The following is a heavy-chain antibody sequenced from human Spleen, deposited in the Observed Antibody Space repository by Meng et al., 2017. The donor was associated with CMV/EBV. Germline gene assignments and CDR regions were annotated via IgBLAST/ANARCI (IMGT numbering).Heavy chain of an antibody. D-gene: IGHD2-21*02. V-gene: IGHV4-30-4*08. CDR3: ARSPYCGGDCRLFDL. CDR1: GGSISSGDYY. Sequence: QGQRRELGPGLVKPSQTLSLTCTVSGGSISSGDYYWSWIRQPPGKGLEWIGYIYYSGSTYYNPSLKSRVTISVDTSKNQFSLKLSSVTAADTAVYYCARSPYCGGDCRLFDLWGRGTLVTVSS. CDR2: IYYSGST. J-gene: IGHJ2*01.